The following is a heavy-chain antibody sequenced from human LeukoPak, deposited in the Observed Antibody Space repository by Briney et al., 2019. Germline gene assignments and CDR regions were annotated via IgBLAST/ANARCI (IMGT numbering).Heavy chain of an antibody. CDR3: ARDTGSSGYSDAFDI. CDR1: GFTFSSYG. CDR2: ISSSSSYI. J-gene: IGHJ3*02. V-gene: IGHV3-21*01. D-gene: IGHD3-22*01. Sequence: PGGSLRLSCSAPGFTFSSYGMNWVRQAPGKGLEWVSSISSSSSYIYYADSVKGRFTISRDNAKNSLYLQMNSLRAEDTAVYYCARDTGSSGYSDAFDIWGQGTMVTVSS.